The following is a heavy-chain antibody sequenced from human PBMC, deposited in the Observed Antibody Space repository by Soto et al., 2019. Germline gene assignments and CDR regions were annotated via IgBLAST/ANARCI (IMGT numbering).Heavy chain of an antibody. CDR2: INSDGSIT. Sequence: PGGSLRLSCAASGFTFSSYWMHWVRQAPGKGLVLVSRINSDGSITSYADSVKGRFTISRDNAKNTLYLQMNSLRAEDTAVYYCSRSPYPGSSFDYWGQGTQVTVSS. CDR3: SRSPYPGSSFDY. D-gene: IGHD2-2*01. J-gene: IGHJ4*02. V-gene: IGHV3-74*01. CDR1: GFTFSSYW.